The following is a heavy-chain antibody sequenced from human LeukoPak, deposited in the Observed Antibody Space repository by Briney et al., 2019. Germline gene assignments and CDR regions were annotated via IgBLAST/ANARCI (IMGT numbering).Heavy chain of an antibody. J-gene: IGHJ4*02. Sequence: GGSLRLSCAGSAFIFSGHWMNWVRQTPGKGLEWVASIKEDGSERQYVDSVKGRFSISRDNTKGSLYLQMNSLRAEDTAVYYCARDEEMAPNDCWGQGTLVTVSS. D-gene: IGHD5-24*01. CDR1: AFIFSGHW. V-gene: IGHV3-7*01. CDR2: IKEDGSER. CDR3: ARDEEMAPNDC.